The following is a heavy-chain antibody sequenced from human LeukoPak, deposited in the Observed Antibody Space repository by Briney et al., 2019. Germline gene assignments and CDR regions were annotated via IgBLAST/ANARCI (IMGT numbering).Heavy chain of an antibody. J-gene: IGHJ4*02. D-gene: IGHD5-18*01. CDR2: IGGSGGST. CDR3: AKRPGGYSYGTWDY. Sequence: GGSLRLSCAASGFTFSSYAMTWVRQAPGKGLEWVSTIGGSGGSTYYPDSVKGRFTISRDNSKNTLYLQMNSLRAEDTAVYYCAKRPGGYSYGTWDYWGQGTLVTVSS. V-gene: IGHV3-23*01. CDR1: GFTFSSYA.